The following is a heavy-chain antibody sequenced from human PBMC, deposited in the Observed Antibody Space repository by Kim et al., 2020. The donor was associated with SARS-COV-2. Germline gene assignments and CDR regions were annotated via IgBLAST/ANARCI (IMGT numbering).Heavy chain of an antibody. D-gene: IGHD2-15*01. Sequence: GGSLRLSCAASGFTFSSYWMHWVRQAPGKGLVWVSRINGDGNITTYADSVKGRFTISRDNSKNTLYLQMNSLRVEDTALYYCARANYCSSLRAFDILG. CDR3: ARANYCSSLRAFDI. J-gene: IGHJ3*02. CDR2: INGDGNIT. CDR1: GFTFSSYW. V-gene: IGHV3-74*01.